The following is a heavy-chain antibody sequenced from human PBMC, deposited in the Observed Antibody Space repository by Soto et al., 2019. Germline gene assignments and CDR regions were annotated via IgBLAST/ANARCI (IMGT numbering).Heavy chain of an antibody. CDR1: GGTFSTYS. D-gene: IGHD2-21*01. J-gene: IGHJ3*02. Sequence: QVQLVQSGAEVKKPGSSVKVSCKDSGGTFSTYSMFWVRQAPGQGLEWMGRIIPMLGVRNFAQRFQDRVTIPADKSTATVHMALSSLRSEDTALYYCTIGSWSGEVFDIWGQGTMVTVSS. CDR2: IIPMLGVR. CDR3: TIGSWSGEVFDI. V-gene: IGHV1-69*02.